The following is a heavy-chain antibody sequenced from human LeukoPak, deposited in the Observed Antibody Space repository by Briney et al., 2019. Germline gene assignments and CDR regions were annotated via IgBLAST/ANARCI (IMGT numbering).Heavy chain of an antibody. V-gene: IGHV1-8*03. D-gene: IGHD2-2*01. CDR3: ARGGRGVVPAAPYFSWFDP. CDR2: LNPNSGNT. J-gene: IGHJ5*02. Sequence: ASVKVSCKASGYTFTGYDINWVRQSTGQGLEWMGWLNPNSGNTGYAQKFQGRVTITRDTSITTAYMELSSLRSEDTAVYYCARGGRGVVPAAPYFSWFDPWGQGTLVTVSS. CDR1: GYTFTGYD.